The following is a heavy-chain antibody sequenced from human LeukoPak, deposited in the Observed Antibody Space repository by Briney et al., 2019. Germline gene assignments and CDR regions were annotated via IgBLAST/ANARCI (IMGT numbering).Heavy chain of an antibody. CDR2: INHSGST. CDR3: ARDLDYYGSGTPRAWFDP. J-gene: IGHJ5*02. CDR1: GGSFSGYY. Sequence: SETLSLTCAVYGGSFSGYYWSWIRQPPGKGLEWIGEINHSGSTNYNPSLKSRVTIPVDTSKNQFSLKLSSVTAADTAVYYCARDLDYYGSGTPRAWFDPWGQGTLVTVSS. V-gene: IGHV4-34*01. D-gene: IGHD3-10*01.